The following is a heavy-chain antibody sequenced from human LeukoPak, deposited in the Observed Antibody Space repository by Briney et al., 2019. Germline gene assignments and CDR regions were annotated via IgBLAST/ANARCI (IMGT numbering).Heavy chain of an antibody. CDR3: AKGGSGDSSGYYYDAFDI. J-gene: IGHJ3*02. Sequence: GGSLRLSCAASGFTFSSYAMSWVRQAPGKGLEWVSAISGSGGSTYYADSVKGRFTISRDNSKNTLYLQMNSLRAEDTAVYYCAKGGSGDSSGYYYDAFDIWGQGTMVTVSS. CDR1: GFTFSSYA. CDR2: ISGSGGST. V-gene: IGHV3-23*01. D-gene: IGHD3-22*01.